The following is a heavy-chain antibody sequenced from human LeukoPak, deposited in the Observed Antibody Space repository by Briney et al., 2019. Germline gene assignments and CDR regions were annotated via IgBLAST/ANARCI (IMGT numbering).Heavy chain of an antibody. V-gene: IGHV3-23*01. D-gene: IGHD3-10*01. CDR1: GFTFSSYA. Sequence: GGSLRLSCAASGFTFSSYAMSWVRQAPGKGLEWVSGISTSGGSSSYADSVKGRFSTSRDNAKSSLYLQMNSLRAEDTAVYYCTRDLPVPSLVRGIIIYGLIDYWGQGTLVTVSS. CDR3: TRDLPVPSLVRGIIIYGLIDY. CDR2: ISTSGGSS. J-gene: IGHJ4*02.